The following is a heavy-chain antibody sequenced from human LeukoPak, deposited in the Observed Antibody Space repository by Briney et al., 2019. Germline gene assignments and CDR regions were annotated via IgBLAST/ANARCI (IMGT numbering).Heavy chain of an antibody. Sequence: GASVKVSCKASGDNFSRYTVTWVRLAPGQGLEWMGGIIPAFGIPNYAQKFQGRVTITADESTNTAFMELSSLRSEDTAIYYCARGGTGVEGTPIPFDFWGQGTLVTVSS. D-gene: IGHD2-21*02. J-gene: IGHJ4*02. CDR3: ARGGTGVEGTPIPFDF. CDR1: GDNFSRYT. CDR2: IIPAFGIP. V-gene: IGHV1-69*13.